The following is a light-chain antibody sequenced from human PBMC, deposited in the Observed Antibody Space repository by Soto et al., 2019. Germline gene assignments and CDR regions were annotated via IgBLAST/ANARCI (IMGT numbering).Light chain of an antibody. V-gene: IGKV3-15*01. CDR3: QQYNNWPLT. CDR2: GAS. CDR1: QSVSIY. Sequence: EIVLTQSPATLSLSPGERATLSCRASQSVSIYFAWYQQKPDQAPRLLIYGASTRATGVPARFSGSGSGTEFTLTISSLQSEDFALYYCQQYNNWPLTFGGGTKVDIK. J-gene: IGKJ4*01.